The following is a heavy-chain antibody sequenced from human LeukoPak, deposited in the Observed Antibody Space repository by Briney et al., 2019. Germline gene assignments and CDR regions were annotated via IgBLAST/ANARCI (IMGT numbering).Heavy chain of an antibody. J-gene: IGHJ3*02. Sequence: GGSLRLSCAASGFTFSSYWMSWVRQAPGKGLEWVANIKHDGSEKHYVDSVKGRFTISRDNSKNTLYLQMNSLRAEDTAVYYCARDLRDAFDIWGQGTMVTVSS. CDR2: IKHDGSEK. CDR1: GFTFSSYW. CDR3: ARDLRDAFDI. V-gene: IGHV3-7*03.